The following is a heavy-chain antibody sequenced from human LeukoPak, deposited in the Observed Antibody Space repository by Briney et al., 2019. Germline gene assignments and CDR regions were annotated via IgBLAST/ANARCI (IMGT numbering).Heavy chain of an antibody. CDR1: VGSISSSSYY. Sequence: PSETLSLTCTVSVGSISSSSYYWGWIRQPPGKGLECIGSIYYSGSTYYNPSLKSRVTISVDTSKNQFSLKLSSVTAADTAVYYCARVAVAGTIDYWGQGTLVTVSS. J-gene: IGHJ4*02. V-gene: IGHV4-39*01. CDR2: IYYSGST. CDR3: ARVAVAGTIDY. D-gene: IGHD6-19*01.